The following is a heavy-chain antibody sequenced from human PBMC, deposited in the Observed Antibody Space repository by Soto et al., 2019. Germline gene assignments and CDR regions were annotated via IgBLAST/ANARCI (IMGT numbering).Heavy chain of an antibody. V-gene: IGHV1-2*02. CDR3: ARDAAGDYSTAYYYYGMDV. D-gene: IGHD4-17*01. Sequence: GAPVKGSCKASGYTFTGYYIHWVRQAPGQGLEWMGWINPNSGGTNYAQKFQGRGTMTRDTSLSTAYMEPSRLRSDDTAVYYCARDAAGDYSTAYYYYGMDVWGQGTTVTVSS. CDR2: INPNSGGT. J-gene: IGHJ6*02. CDR1: GYTFTGYY.